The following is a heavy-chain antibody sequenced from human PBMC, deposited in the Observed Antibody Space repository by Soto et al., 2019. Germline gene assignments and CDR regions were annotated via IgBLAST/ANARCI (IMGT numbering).Heavy chain of an antibody. CDR2: IYYSGST. J-gene: IGHJ4*02. CDR1: GGSISSSSYY. Sequence: QLQLQESGPGLVKPSETLSLTCTVSGGSISSSSYYWGWIRQPPGKGLEWIGSIYYSGSTYYNPALKSRVTISVDTSKNQFSLKPSSVTAADTAVYYCAGSGSYSYYFDYWGQGTLVTVSS. D-gene: IGHD1-26*01. CDR3: AGSGSYSYYFDY. V-gene: IGHV4-39*01.